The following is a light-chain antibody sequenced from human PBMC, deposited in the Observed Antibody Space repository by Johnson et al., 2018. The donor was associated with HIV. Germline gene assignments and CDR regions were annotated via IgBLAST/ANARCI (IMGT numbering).Light chain of an antibody. CDR3: GTWDSSLGTYV. CDR1: SSNIGNNY. J-gene: IGLJ1*01. V-gene: IGLV1-51*02. Sequence: QSVLTQPPSVSAAPGQKVTISCSGSSSNIGNNYVSWYQQLPGTAPKLLIYENNKRPSGIPDRFSGSKSGPSATLDITGLQTGDEADYYCGTWDSSLGTYVFGTGAKVTVL. CDR2: ENN.